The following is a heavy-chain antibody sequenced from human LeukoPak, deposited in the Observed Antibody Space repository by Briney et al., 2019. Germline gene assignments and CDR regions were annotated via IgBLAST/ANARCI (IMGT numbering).Heavy chain of an antibody. CDR1: GFTFSSNS. V-gene: IGHV3-48*04. Sequence: PGGSLRLSCAASGFTFSSNSMNWVRQAPGKGLEWISSISTDSLTIKYADFVSGQFTISRDNAEHLLFLQMNSLRAEDTAVYYCARKAQTGSHSGPFDIWGQGTLVTVSS. CDR3: ARKAQTGSHSGPFDI. J-gene: IGHJ3*02. CDR2: ISTDSLTI. D-gene: IGHD1-26*01.